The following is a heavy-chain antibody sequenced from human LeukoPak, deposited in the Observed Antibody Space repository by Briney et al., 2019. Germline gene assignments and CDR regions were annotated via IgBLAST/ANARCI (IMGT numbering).Heavy chain of an antibody. V-gene: IGHV5-51*01. D-gene: IGHD3-10*01. Sequence: GESLKISCKASGYSFTSYWIGWVRQMPGKGLEWMGIIYPGDSDTRYSPSFQGQVTISADRSISTAYLRWTSLKASDTALYYCARQYGSGSYYKRWFDPWGQGTLVTVSS. CDR2: IYPGDSDT. CDR3: ARQYGSGSYYKRWFDP. CDR1: GYSFTSYW. J-gene: IGHJ5*02.